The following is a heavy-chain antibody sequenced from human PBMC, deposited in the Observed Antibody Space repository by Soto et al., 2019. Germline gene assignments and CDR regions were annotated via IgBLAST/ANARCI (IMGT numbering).Heavy chain of an antibody. CDR2: ITSSRSTI. J-gene: IGHJ4*02. CDR3: ARGNSPVNIF. D-gene: IGHD2-21*01. CDR1: GFTFYNYE. V-gene: IGHV3-48*03. Sequence: EVQLVESGGGLVQPGGSLRLSCAASGFTFYNYEMNWVRQAPGKGLEWIAYITSSRSTIYYADSVKGRFTISRDNTKNSLFLKMDSLRAEDTAVYYCARGNSPVNIFWGQGTRVTVSS.